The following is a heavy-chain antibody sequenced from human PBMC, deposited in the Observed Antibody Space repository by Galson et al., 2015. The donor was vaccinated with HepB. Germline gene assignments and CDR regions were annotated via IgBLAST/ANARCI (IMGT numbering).Heavy chain of an antibody. J-gene: IGHJ4*02. CDR2: IIPISGTA. V-gene: IGHV1-69*13. D-gene: IGHD6-19*01. CDR3: ARELSGGSGWYLDY. CDR1: RGTFSSYA. Sequence: SVKVSCKASRGTFSSYAISWVRQAPGQGLEWMGGIIPISGTANYAQKFQGRVTITADESTSTAYMELSSLRSEDTAVYYCARELSGGSGWYLDYWGQGTLVTVSS.